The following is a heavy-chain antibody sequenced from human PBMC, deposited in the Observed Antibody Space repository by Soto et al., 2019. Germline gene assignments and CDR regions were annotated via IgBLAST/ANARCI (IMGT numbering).Heavy chain of an antibody. D-gene: IGHD6-6*01. CDR2: IKSDGSDK. Sequence: GGSLRLSCAACGYTVSSHWRSGVRQAPGKGLEWVADIKSDGSDKYYVDSVKGRFTISRDNAKSSLYLQMNGLRAEDTAVYYCARDPWEYSSSLDSWGQGTLVTVSS. CDR3: ARDPWEYSSSLDS. CDR1: GYTVSSHW. V-gene: IGHV3-7*01. J-gene: IGHJ4*02.